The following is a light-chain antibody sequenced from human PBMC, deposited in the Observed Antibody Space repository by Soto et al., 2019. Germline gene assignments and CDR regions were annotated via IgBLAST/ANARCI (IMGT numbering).Light chain of an antibody. CDR3: QQYNNWPIT. Sequence: DIQMTQSPSSLSASVGDIVTITCRASQGISNYLAWYQQKPGKVPKLLIYAASTLQSGVPSRFSGSGSGTDFTLTISSLRSEDSAVYLCQQYNNWPITFGQGTRLEIK. V-gene: IGKV1-27*01. CDR2: AAS. CDR1: QGISNY. J-gene: IGKJ5*01.